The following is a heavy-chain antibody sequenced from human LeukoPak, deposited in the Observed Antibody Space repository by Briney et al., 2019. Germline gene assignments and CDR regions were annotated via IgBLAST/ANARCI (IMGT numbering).Heavy chain of an antibody. D-gene: IGHD1-20*01. CDR1: GYTFTSYG. CDR3: ARSMAVYNWNPYGMDV. CDR2: ISAYNGNT. V-gene: IGHV1-18*01. J-gene: IGHJ6*02. Sequence: GASVKVSCKASGYTFTSYGISWVRQAPGQGLEWMGWISAYNGNTNYAQKFQGRVTITADESTSTAYMELSSLRSEDTAVYYCARSMAVYNWNPYGMDVWGQGTTVTVSS.